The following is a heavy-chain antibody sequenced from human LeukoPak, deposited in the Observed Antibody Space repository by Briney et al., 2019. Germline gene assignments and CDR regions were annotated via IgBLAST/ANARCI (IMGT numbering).Heavy chain of an antibody. CDR3: ARRKLPLTGSTGSDWFDP. J-gene: IGHJ5*02. D-gene: IGHD3-9*01. Sequence: SVKVSCKASGGNFNNFPISWVRQAPGQGLEWMGRIMPILDRTTYAQKFQGRVTITADKSTGTAYMEMNSLTPDDTAVYYCARRKLPLTGSTGSDWFDPWGQGTLVTVSS. CDR1: GGNFNNFP. CDR2: IMPILDRT. V-gene: IGHV1-69*02.